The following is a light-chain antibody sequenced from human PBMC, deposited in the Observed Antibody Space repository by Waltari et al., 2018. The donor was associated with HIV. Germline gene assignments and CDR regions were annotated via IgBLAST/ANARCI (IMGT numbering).Light chain of an antibody. V-gene: IGKV4-1*01. CDR3: QQYYDTPYT. CDR1: QSILSTAGNRHY. Sequence: DIVMTQSPDSLAVSLGERATINCKSSQSILSTAGNRHYLAWYQQIPGQAPNLLIYWASTRESGVPDRFSGSGSGTDFTLTSSSLQAEDVAVYYCQQYYDTPYTFGQGTKLDI. CDR2: WAS. J-gene: IGKJ2*01.